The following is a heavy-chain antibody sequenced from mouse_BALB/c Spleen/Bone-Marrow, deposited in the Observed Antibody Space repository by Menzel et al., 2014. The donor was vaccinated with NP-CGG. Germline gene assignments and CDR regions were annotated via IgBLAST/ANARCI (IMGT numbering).Heavy chain of an antibody. CDR2: IDTSDSYI. Sequence: LVESGAEFVMPGASVKMSCKASGYTFTDKWMHWVKQRPGQGLEWIGAIDTSDSYINYNQKFKGKASLTVDASSSTAYMRLISPASDDSVVYYCARGGHDVSLDYWGQGTSVIVSS. V-gene: IGHV1-69*01. D-gene: IGHD2-3*01. CDR3: ARGGHDVSLDY. CDR1: GYTFTDKW. J-gene: IGHJ4*01.